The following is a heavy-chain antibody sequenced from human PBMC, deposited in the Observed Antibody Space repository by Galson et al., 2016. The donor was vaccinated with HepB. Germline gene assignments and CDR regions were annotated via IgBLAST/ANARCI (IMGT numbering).Heavy chain of an antibody. V-gene: IGHV3-23*01. CDR2: ISGSGSST. CDR3: ARDGMRWSPVEYFHH. CDR1: GFTFSNFG. J-gene: IGHJ1*01. D-gene: IGHD4-23*01. Sequence: SLRLSCAASGFTFSNFGMSWVRQAPGKGLEWVSLISGSGSSTSYADSVEGRFTISRDNSKNTLYLQMSSLSPDDTAVYYCARDGMRWSPVEYFHHWGQGTLVSVSS.